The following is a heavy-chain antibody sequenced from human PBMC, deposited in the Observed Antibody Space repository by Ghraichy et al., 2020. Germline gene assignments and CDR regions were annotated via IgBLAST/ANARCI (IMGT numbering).Heavy chain of an antibody. D-gene: IGHD3-3*01. Sequence: SETLSLTCTVSGGSISSSSYYWGWIRQPPGKGLEWIGSIYYSGSTYYNPSLKSRVTISVDTSKNQFSLKLSSVTAADTAVYYCASSPLHYYDFWSGTNYFDYWGQGTLVTVSS. J-gene: IGHJ4*02. CDR2: IYYSGST. CDR1: GGSISSSSYY. V-gene: IGHV4-39*07. CDR3: ASSPLHYYDFWSGTNYFDY.